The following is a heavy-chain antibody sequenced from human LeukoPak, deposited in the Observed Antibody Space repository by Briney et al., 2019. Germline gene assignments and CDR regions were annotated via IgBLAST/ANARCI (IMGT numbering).Heavy chain of an antibody. J-gene: IGHJ4*02. V-gene: IGHV4-30-4*08. CDR1: GGSISSGDYY. CDR3: ARADGEPRLNFDY. Sequence: SQTLSLTCTVSGGSISSGDYYWSWIRQPPGKGLEWIGYIYYSGSTYYNPSLKSRVTISVDTSKNQFSLKLSSVTAADTAVYYRARADGEPRLNFDYWGQGTLVTVSS. CDR2: IYYSGST. D-gene: IGHD4-17*01.